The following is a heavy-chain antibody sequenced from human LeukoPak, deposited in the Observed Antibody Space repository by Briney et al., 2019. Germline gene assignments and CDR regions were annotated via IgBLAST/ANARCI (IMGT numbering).Heavy chain of an antibody. D-gene: IGHD5-18*01. V-gene: IGHV7-4-1*01. J-gene: IGHJ4*02. CDR1: GYTFTSYA. Sequence: ASVTVSCTASGYTFTSYAMNWVRQAPGPGLEWMGWINTNTGNPTYAQGFTGRFVFSLDTSVSTAYLQIGSLKAEDTAVYYCARDDTAKTFDYWGQGTLVTVSS. CDR2: INTNTGNP. CDR3: ARDDTAKTFDY.